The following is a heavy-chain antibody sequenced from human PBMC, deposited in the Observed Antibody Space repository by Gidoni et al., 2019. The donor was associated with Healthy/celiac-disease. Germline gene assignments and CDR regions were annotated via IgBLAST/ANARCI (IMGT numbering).Heavy chain of an antibody. D-gene: IGHD3-10*01. CDR3: ARDTGGEYYGSGSYYNVGYYYYGMDV. CDR1: GFTFSSYS. CDR2: ISSSSSTI. Sequence: EVQLVESGGGLVQPGGSLRLSCAASGFTFSSYSMNWVRKAPGKGLEWVSYISSSSSTIYYADSVKGRFTISRDNAKNSLYLQMNSLRDEDTAVYYCARDTGGEYYGSGSYYNVGYYYYGMDVWGQGTTVTVSS. V-gene: IGHV3-48*02. J-gene: IGHJ6*02.